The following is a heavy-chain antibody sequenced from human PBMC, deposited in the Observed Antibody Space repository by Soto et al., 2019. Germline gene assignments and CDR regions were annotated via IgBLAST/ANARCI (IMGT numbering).Heavy chain of an antibody. J-gene: IGHJ6*02. D-gene: IGHD3-3*01. CDR2: IIPIFGTA. V-gene: IGHV1-69*13. CDR1: GGTFSSYA. CDR3: ATSTRGIRFLEWSADPNYYYYGMDV. Sequence: SVKVSCKASGGTFSSYAISWVRQAPGQGLEWMGGIIPIFGTANYAQKFQGRVTITADESTSTAYMELSSLRSEDTAVYYCATSTRGIRFLEWSADPNYYYYGMDVWGQGTTVTVSS.